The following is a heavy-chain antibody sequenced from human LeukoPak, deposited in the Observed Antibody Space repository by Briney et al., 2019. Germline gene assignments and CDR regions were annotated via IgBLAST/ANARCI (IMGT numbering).Heavy chain of an antibody. V-gene: IGHV4-59*08. D-gene: IGHD3-22*01. CDR3: ARHSKYYYDSSGSYVGYFQH. CDR1: GGSISVYY. J-gene: IGHJ1*01. Sequence: SETLSLTCTVSGGSISVYYWSWVRQPPGKGLEWSGDIYYSWSTNYNPSLKSRVTISVDTSKNQFSLKLSSVTAADTAVYYCARHSKYYYDSSGSYVGYFQHWGQGTLVTVSS. CDR2: IYYSWST.